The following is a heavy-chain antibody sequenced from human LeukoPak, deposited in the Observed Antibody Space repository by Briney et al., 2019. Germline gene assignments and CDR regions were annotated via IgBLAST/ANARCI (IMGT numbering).Heavy chain of an antibody. CDR3: ARGSQGYSYGFWGFDP. V-gene: IGHV1-8*01. J-gene: IGHJ5*02. Sequence: ASVKVSCKASGYTFTSYDINWVRQATGQGLEWMGWMNPNSGNTGYAQKFRGRVTMTRNTSISTAYMELSSLRSEDTAVYYCARGSQGYSYGFWGFDPRGQGTLVTVSS. D-gene: IGHD5-18*01. CDR1: GYTFTSYD. CDR2: MNPNSGNT.